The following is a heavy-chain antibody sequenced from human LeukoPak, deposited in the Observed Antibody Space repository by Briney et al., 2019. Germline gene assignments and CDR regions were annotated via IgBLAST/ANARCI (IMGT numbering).Heavy chain of an antibody. J-gene: IGHJ4*02. V-gene: IGHV4-61*10. D-gene: IGHD5-12*01. CDR3: AREGGRFSGYDRVFDY. Sequence: SETLSLTCTVSGGSISSGSYYWSWIRQSAGRGLEWIGRIDSSGNTNYNPSLKSRVTMSLDTSKNQFSLKLSSVTAADTAVYYCAREGGRFSGYDRVFDYWGQGTLVTVSS. CDR1: GGSISSGSYY. CDR2: IDSSGNT.